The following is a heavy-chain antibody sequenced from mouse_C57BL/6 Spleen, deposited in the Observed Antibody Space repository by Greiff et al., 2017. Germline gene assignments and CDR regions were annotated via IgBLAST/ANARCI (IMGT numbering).Heavy chain of an antibody. CDR2: IYWDDDK. CDR3: ARSGITTGDFDY. CDR1: GFSLSTSGMG. Sequence: QVTLKVSGPGLLQSSQTLSLSCSFSGFSLSTSGMGVSWIRQPSGKGLEWLAHIYWDDDKRYNPSLKSRLTITKDTSRNQVFLKITMVDTADTSTYYCARSGITTGDFDYWGQGTTLTVSS. V-gene: IGHV8-12*01. J-gene: IGHJ2*01. D-gene: IGHD1-1*01.